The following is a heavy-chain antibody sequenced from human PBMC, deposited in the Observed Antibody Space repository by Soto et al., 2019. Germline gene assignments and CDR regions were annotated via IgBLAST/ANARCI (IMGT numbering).Heavy chain of an antibody. D-gene: IGHD2-2*01. J-gene: IGHJ6*02. CDR3: ARSQGSSTSLEIYYYYYYGMDV. V-gene: IGHV1-69*01. CDR2: IIPIPGTA. CDR1: GGTFGSYA. Sequence: QVQLVQSGAEVKKPGSSVKVSCKASGGTFGSYAISWVRQAPEQGLEWMGGIIPIPGTANYAQKFQGRVTIAADESTSTAYMELSSLRSEDTAVYYCARSQGSSTSLEIYYYYYYGMDVWGQGTTVTVSS.